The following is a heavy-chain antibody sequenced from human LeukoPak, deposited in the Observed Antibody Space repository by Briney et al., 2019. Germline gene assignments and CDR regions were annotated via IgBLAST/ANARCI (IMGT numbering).Heavy chain of an antibody. CDR3: ARHKRGDSSGYYYVRARYYFDY. D-gene: IGHD3-22*01. CDR1: GDSITGYY. V-gene: IGHV4-34*01. Sequence: PSETLSLTCSVSGDSITGYYWSWIRQPPGKGLEWIGEINHSGSTNYNPSLKSRVTISVDTSKNQFSLKLSSVTAADTAVYYCARHKRGDSSGYYYVRARYYFDYWGQGTLVTVSS. J-gene: IGHJ4*02. CDR2: INHSGST.